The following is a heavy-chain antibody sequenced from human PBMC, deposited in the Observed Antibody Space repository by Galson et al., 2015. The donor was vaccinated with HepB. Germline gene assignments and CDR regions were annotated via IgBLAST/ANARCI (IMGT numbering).Heavy chain of an antibody. J-gene: IGHJ6*03. D-gene: IGHD3-16*01. CDR2: SNGGETNR. CDR3: ARGRGSRAYYDYYMDV. Sequence: SLRLSCAASGFPFSDYWMHWVRQVPGKGLVWVSNSNGGETNRRYADSEKGRFTISRDSAKNTGYLQMDSLRAEDTAVYYCARGRGSRAYYDYYMDVWGKETTVTVSS. CDR1: GFPFSDYW. V-gene: IGHV3-74*01.